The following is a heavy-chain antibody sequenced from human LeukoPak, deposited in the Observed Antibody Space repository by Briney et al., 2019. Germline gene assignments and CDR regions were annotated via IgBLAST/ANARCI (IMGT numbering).Heavy chain of an antibody. Sequence: GASVKVSCKASGYTFTSYGITWVRQAPGQGLEWMGWISGDNDNTNYAQRLQGRLSMTTDTSTSTAYMELKSLTSDDTAVYYSARVTVAGYGGDYWGQGTLVTVSS. J-gene: IGHJ4*02. CDR2: ISGDNDNT. D-gene: IGHD5-12*01. CDR1: GYTFTSYG. V-gene: IGHV1-18*01. CDR3: ARVTVAGYGGDY.